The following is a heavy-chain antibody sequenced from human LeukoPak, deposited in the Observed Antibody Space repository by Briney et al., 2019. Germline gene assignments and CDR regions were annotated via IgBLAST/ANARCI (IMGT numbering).Heavy chain of an antibody. CDR2: VSHSGST. CDR3: ARHDSSSWSDVFDY. CDR1: GGSFSDFS. Sequence: PSETLSLTCAVYGGSFSDFSGTWIRQSPGKGLEWIGEVSHSGSTNYNPSLKSRVTISVDTSKNQFSLKLSSVTAPDTAVYYCARHDSSSWSDVFDYWGQGTLVTVSS. V-gene: IGHV4-34*01. D-gene: IGHD6-13*01. J-gene: IGHJ4*02.